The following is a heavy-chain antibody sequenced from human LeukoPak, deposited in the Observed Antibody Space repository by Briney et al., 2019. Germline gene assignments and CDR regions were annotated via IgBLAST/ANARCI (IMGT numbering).Heavy chain of an antibody. J-gene: IGHJ6*03. D-gene: IGHD6-13*01. CDR3: ARDSWDSGSSAGSYYYYYYMDV. CDR1: GYTFTSYG. V-gene: IGHV1-18*01. Sequence: GASVKVSCKASGYTFTSYGISWVRQAPGQGLEWMGWISAYNGNTNYAQKLQGRVTMTTDTSTSTAYMELRSLRSDDTAVYYCARDSWDSGSSAGSYYYYYYMDVWGKGTTVTISS. CDR2: ISAYNGNT.